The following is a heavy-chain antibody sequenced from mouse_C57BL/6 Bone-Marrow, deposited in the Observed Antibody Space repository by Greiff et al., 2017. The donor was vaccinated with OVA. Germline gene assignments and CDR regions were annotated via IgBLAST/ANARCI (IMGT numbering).Heavy chain of an antibody. Sequence: EVKLMESGGGLVQPGGSLSLSCAASGFTFTDYYMSWVRQPPGKALEWLGFIRNKANGYTTEYSASVKGRFTISRDNSHSILYLQMNALRSEDSATYYCARSSTGYAMDYWGQGTSVTVSS. CDR1: GFTFTDYY. CDR3: ARSSTGYAMDY. CDR2: IRNKANGYTT. V-gene: IGHV7-3*01. D-gene: IGHD4-1*02. J-gene: IGHJ4*01.